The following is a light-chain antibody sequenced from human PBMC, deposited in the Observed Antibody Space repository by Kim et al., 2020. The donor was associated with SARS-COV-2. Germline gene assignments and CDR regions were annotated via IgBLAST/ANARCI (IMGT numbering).Light chain of an antibody. V-gene: IGKV1-5*03. CDR1: QSISIW. Sequence: ASVGDRVTITCRASQSISIWLAWYQQKPGKAPNLLIFQASNLQSGVPSRFNGGGSGTEFTLTISSLQPDDFATYYCQQYDDYPMTFGQGTRLEIK. J-gene: IGKJ5*01. CDR2: QAS. CDR3: QQYDDYPMT.